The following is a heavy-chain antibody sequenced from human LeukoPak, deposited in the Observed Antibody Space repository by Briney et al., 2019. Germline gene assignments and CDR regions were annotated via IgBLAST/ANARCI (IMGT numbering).Heavy chain of an antibody. Sequence: ASVTVSCKASGGTFSSYAISWVRQAPGQGLEWMGGIIPIFGTANYAQKFQGRVTITTDESTSTAYMELSSLRSEDTAVYYCARGGVTTPPYYYMDVWGKGTTVTVSS. CDR3: ARGGVTTPPYYYMDV. CDR2: IIPIFGTA. CDR1: GGTFSSYA. J-gene: IGHJ6*03. D-gene: IGHD4-11*01. V-gene: IGHV1-69*05.